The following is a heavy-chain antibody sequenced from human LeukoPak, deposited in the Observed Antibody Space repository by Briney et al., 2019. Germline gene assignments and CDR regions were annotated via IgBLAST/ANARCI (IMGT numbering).Heavy chain of an antibody. D-gene: IGHD3-16*02. J-gene: IGHJ5*02. V-gene: IGHV3-23*01. CDR1: GFTFSSYA. CDR2: ISGSGGST. CDR3: AKVELSASGGELDP. Sequence: GRSLRLSCAASGFTFSSYAMSWVRQAPGKGLEWVSAISGSGGSTYYADSVKGRFTISRDNSKNTLYLEMKSLRADDTAVYYCAKVELSASGGELDPWGQGTLVIVSS.